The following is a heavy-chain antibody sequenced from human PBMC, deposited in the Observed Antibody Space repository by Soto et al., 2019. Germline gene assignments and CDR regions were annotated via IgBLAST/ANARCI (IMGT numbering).Heavy chain of an antibody. V-gene: IGHV4-30-2*01. CDR3: ETLPPRVVVSVLPIPT. CDR1: GCPITTVGYS. D-gene: IGHD2-21*01. Sequence: PSETLSPSCTVSGCPITTVGYSGTSIHRPPGQGMEWIWETSLVGIPSYNSSLKGRVSISVDKSNNQFLLNLNSLTAADAAMYYCETLPPRVVVSVLPIPTWGQGTQVTVSS. CDR2: TSLVGIP. J-gene: IGHJ4*02.